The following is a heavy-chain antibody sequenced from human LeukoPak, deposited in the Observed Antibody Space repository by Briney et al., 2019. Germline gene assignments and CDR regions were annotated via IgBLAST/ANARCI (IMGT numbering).Heavy chain of an antibody. CDR3: AKVSNDYGDYVFDY. CDR2: ISGSGGST. V-gene: IGHV3-23*01. D-gene: IGHD4-17*01. J-gene: IGHJ4*02. CDR1: GFTWSSYA. Sequence: GGSLRPSCAASGFTWSSYAMSRGRHAPVIGLEWFSGISGSGGSTYYADSVKGRLTLSRDNSKNTLYLQMNSLRGEDTAVYYCAKVSNDYGDYVFDYWGQGTLVTVSS.